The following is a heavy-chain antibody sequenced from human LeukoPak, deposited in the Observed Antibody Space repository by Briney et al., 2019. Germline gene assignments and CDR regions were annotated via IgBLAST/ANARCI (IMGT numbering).Heavy chain of an antibody. D-gene: IGHD1-26*01. Sequence: GGSLRLSCAASGLTFRSYAMSWVRQAPGKGLERVSVISGSGTSTYYADSVKGRFTISRDNSKNTLYLQMNSLRAEDTAVHYCAKVPFSGSFGYYYYYMDVWGKGTTVTISS. CDR3: AKVPFSGSFGYYYYYMDV. V-gene: IGHV3-23*01. CDR2: ISGSGTST. J-gene: IGHJ6*03. CDR1: GLTFRSYA.